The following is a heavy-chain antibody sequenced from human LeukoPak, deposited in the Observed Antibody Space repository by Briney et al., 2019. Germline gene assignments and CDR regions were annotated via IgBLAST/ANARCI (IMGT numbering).Heavy chain of an antibody. D-gene: IGHD3-10*01. CDR2: VYYSGST. V-gene: IGHV4-39*01. J-gene: IGHJ5*02. CDR3: VRRPYASGMFDP. Sequence: SETLSLTCTVSGGSMSTSGYYWGWIRQPLGKGLEWIGNVYYSGSTYYNPSLKSRVTISVDTSKNLLSLKLNSVTAADTAVYYCVRRPYASGMFDPWGQGTLVTVSS. CDR1: GGSMSTSGYY.